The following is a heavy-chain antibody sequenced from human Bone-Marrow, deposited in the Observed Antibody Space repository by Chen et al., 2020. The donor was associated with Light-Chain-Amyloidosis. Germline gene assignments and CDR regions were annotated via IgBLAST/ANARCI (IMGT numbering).Heavy chain of an antibody. V-gene: IGHV1-18*04. CDR1: GQIFTNYG. J-gene: IGHJ4*02. D-gene: IGHD3-10*01. CDR3: AGYFYGSGSLWFFDY. CDR2: ISLFNGNT. Sequence: QVQVMQSGPELKKPGASVRLSCTASGQIFTNYGVTWVRQAPGQGLEWMGWISLFNGNTNYPQKFQGRVTMTTDTSTNTGSMELRSLTSDDTAVYYCAGYFYGSGSLWFFDYWGQGTLVTVSS.